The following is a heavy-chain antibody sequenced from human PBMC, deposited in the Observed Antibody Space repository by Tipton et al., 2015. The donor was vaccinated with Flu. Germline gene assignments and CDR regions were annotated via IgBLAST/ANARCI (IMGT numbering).Heavy chain of an antibody. CDR1: GYSISSGYY. J-gene: IGHJ4*02. Sequence: TLSLTCTVSGYSISSGYYWSWIRQPPGKGPEWIGRNHHSGSTYYNPSLKSRVTISVDTSKNQFSLKLSSVTAADTAVYYCATHDYADYETDYWGQGTLVTVSS. D-gene: IGHD4-17*01. CDR2: NHHSGST. V-gene: IGHV4-38-2*02. CDR3: ATHDYADYETDY.